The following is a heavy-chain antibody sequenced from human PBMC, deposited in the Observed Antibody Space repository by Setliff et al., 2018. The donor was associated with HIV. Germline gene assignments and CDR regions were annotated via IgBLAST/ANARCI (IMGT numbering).Heavy chain of an antibody. CDR2: ISGSGTST. CDR3: AKVGQWLKFFDY. V-gene: IGHV3-23*01. Sequence: GGSLRLSCAASGFTFSSYAMSWVRQAPGKGLEWVSAISGSGTSTYYADSVKGRFTISRDNSKTTLYLQMNSLRAEDTAVYYCAKVGQWLKFFDYWGQGTLVTVSS. J-gene: IGHJ4*02. CDR1: GFTFSSYA. D-gene: IGHD6-19*01.